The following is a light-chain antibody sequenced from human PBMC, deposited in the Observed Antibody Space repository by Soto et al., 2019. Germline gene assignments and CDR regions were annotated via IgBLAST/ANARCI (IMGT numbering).Light chain of an antibody. CDR2: GAS. CDR1: QSVTNN. Sequence: DIVLSQSPGPLYLSPGERATLSCRASQSVTNNYLAWYQQKPGQAPRLLIDGASTMAGGIPARFSGSGSGTEFTLTISSLQSEDFAVYYCQQYSNWPLTFGGGTKVDIK. V-gene: IGKV3-15*01. J-gene: IGKJ4*01. CDR3: QQYSNWPLT.